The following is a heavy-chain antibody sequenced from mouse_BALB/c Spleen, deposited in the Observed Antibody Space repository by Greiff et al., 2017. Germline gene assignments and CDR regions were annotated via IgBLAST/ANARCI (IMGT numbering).Heavy chain of an antibody. V-gene: IGHV14-3*02. D-gene: IGHD1-1*01. Sequence: EVKLMESGAELVKPGASVKLSCTASGFNIKDTYMHWVKQRPEQGLEWIGRIDPANGNTKYDPKFQGKATITADTSSNKAYLQLSSLTSEDTAVYYCARDGSSGFAYWGQGTLVTVSA. CDR1: GFNIKDTY. J-gene: IGHJ3*01. CDR2: IDPANGNT. CDR3: ARDGSSGFAY.